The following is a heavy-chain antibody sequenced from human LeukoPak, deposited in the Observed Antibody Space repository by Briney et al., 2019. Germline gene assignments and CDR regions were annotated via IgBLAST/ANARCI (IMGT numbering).Heavy chain of an antibody. CDR3: ARRTTMVRGVKVGPHFDY. J-gene: IGHJ4*02. D-gene: IGHD3-10*01. CDR1: GFTFSSYG. CDR2: IRYDGSNK. Sequence: PGGSLRLSCAASGFTFSSYGMHWVRQAPGKGLEWVAFIRYDGSNKYYADSVKGRFTISRDNSKNTLYLQMNSLRAEDTAVYYCARRTTMVRGVKVGPHFDYWGQGTLVTVSS. V-gene: IGHV3-30*02.